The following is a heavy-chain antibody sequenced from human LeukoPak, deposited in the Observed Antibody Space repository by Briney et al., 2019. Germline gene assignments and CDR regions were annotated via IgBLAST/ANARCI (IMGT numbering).Heavy chain of an antibody. J-gene: IGHJ6*02. Sequence: SQTLSLTCTVSGGSISSGGHYWSWIRQHPGKGLEWIGYIYYSGSTYYNPSLKSRVTISVDTSKNQFSLKLSSVTAADTAVYYCAREPTMVRGVIITSPYGMDVWGQGTTVTVSS. V-gene: IGHV4-31*03. CDR3: AREPTMVRGVIITSPYGMDV. D-gene: IGHD3-10*01. CDR2: IYYSGST. CDR1: GGSISSGGHY.